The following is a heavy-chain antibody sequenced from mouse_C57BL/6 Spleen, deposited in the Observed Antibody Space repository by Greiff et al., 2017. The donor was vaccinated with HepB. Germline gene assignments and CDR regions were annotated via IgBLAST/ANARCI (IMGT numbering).Heavy chain of an antibody. CDR1: GYTFTSYW. V-gene: IGHV1-52*01. CDR3: ARASYYYGSSWYFDV. CDR2: IDPSDSET. Sequence: VQLQQPGAELVRPGSSVKLSCKASGYTFTSYWMHWVKQRPIQGLEWIGNIDPSDSETHYNQKFKDKATLTVDKSSSTAYMQLSSLTSEDSAVYYCARASYYYGSSWYFDVWGTGTTVTVSS. D-gene: IGHD1-1*01. J-gene: IGHJ1*03.